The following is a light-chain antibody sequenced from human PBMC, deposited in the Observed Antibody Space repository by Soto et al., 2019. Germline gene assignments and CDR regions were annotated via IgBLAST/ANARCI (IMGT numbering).Light chain of an antibody. CDR2: WAS. Sequence: DIVMTQSPDSLAVPLGERATINCKSSQSVLYFSNNKNYLTWYQQKPGQPPKLLIYWASTRESGVPDRFSGSGSGTDFTLTISSLQAEDVAVYYCQQYYSSPWTFGPGTKVDIK. CDR3: QQYYSSPWT. V-gene: IGKV4-1*01. J-gene: IGKJ1*01. CDR1: QSVLYFSNNKNY.